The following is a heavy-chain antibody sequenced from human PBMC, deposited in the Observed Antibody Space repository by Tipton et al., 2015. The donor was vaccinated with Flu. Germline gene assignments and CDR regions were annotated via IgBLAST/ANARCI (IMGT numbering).Heavy chain of an antibody. V-gene: IGHV4-31*03. CDR3: AREEGWGLGFFDY. D-gene: IGHD3/OR15-3a*01. CDR2: IYYSGST. CDR1: GGSISSGGYY. J-gene: IGHJ4*02. Sequence: TLSLTCTVSGGSISSGGYYWSWIRPHPGKGLEWIGYIYYSGSTYYNPSLKSRVTISVDTSKNQFSLKLSSVTAADTAVYYCAREEGWGLGFFDYWGQGTLVTVSS.